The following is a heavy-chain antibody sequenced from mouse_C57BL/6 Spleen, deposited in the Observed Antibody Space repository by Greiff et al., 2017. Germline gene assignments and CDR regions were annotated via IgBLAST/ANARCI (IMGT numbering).Heavy chain of an antibody. V-gene: IGHV6-3*01. CDR2: IRLKSDNYAT. CDR1: GFTFSNYW. CDR3: TGGYFDV. Sequence: EVKLMESGGGSVQPGGSMKLSCVASGFTFSNYWMNWVRQSPEKGLEWVAQIRLKSDNYATHYAESVKGRFTISRDDSKSSVYLQMNNLRAEDTGIYYCTGGYFDVWGTGTTVTVSS. J-gene: IGHJ1*03.